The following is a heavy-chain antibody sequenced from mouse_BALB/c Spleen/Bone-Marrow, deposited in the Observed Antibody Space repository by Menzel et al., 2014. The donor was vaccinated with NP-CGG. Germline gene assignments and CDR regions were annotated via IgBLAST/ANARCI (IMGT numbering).Heavy chain of an antibody. CDR3: ARGRTTVVSDY. V-gene: IGHV1-69*02. J-gene: IGHJ2*02. CDR2: IEPSDSYT. Sequence: QVQLKESGAEVVKPGASVKVSCKASGYTFTNYWMQWVKQRPGQGLECIGEIEPSDSYTNYNQDFKGKATLTVDKSSSTAYMQLSSLTSEDSAVYYCARGRTTVVSDYWGQGTSLTVSS. CDR1: GYTFTNYW. D-gene: IGHD1-1*01.